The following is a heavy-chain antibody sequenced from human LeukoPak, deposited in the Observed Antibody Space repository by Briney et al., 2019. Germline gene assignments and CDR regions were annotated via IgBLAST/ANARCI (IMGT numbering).Heavy chain of an antibody. V-gene: IGHV1-69*06. CDR3: ARGVNLGWFAP. CDR2: IIPIFGTA. CDR1: GGTFSSYA. Sequence: ASVKVSCKATGGTFSSYAISWVGQAPGQGLEWMGGIIPIFGTANYAQKFQGRVTITADKSTSTAYMELSSLRCEDTTVYYCARGVNLGWFAPWGEGTLVTVSS. D-gene: IGHD3-10*01. J-gene: IGHJ5*02.